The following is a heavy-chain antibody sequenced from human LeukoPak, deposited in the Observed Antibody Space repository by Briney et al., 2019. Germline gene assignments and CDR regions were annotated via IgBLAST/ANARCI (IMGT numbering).Heavy chain of an antibody. V-gene: IGHV3-74*01. CDR1: GITFSSYW. CDR3: ARGVRYGALDI. D-gene: IGHD5-18*01. J-gene: IGHJ3*02. CDR2: INSDGIST. Sequence: GGSLRLSCAASGITFSSYWMHWVRQAPGKGLVWVSRINSDGISTNYADSVKGRFTISRDNAKNTLYLQMNSLRAEDTAVYYCARGVRYGALDIWGQGTMVTVSS.